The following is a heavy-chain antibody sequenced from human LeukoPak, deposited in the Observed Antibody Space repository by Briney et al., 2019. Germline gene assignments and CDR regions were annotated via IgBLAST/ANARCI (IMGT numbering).Heavy chain of an antibody. CDR2: IYYSGST. V-gene: IGHV4-59*11. J-gene: IGHJ5*02. Sequence: SETLSLTCTVSGGSISGHYWTWIRQPPGKGLEWIGYIYYSGSTNYNPSLKSRVTISVDTSKNQFSLKLSSVTAADTAVYYCAREDPSGNWFDPWGQGTLVTVSS. D-gene: IGHD6-19*01. CDR3: AREDPSGNWFDP. CDR1: GGSISGHY.